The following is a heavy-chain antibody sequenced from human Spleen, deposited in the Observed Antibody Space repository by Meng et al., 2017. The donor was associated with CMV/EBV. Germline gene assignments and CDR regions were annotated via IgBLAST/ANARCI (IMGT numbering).Heavy chain of an antibody. CDR1: GFTFSFYA. D-gene: IGHD2-2*01. V-gene: IGHV3-23*01. CDR3: AKHRAAIVAVSAPPGY. J-gene: IGHJ4*02. CDR2: ISGRDENT. Sequence: GGSLRLSCAASGFTFSFYAMNWVRQAPGKGLEWVSAISGRDENTYYADSVKGRFTISRDNSKNTLYLQMDNLRVEDTAVYYCAKHRAAIVAVSAPPGYWGQGTLVTVSS.